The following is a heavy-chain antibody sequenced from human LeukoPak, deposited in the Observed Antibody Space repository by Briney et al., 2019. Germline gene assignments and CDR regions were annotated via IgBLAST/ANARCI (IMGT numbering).Heavy chain of an antibody. CDR2: ITYDGSNK. Sequence: GGSLRPSCAASGFTFSSYGMHWVRQAPGQGLEWGAGITYDGSNKYYADSVKGRFTISRDNSKNTLYLQMNSLRAEDTAVYYCARDPSGYSSSWYLPYFDYWGQGTLVTVSS. J-gene: IGHJ4*02. CDR3: ARDPSGYSSSWYLPYFDY. V-gene: IGHV3-30*03. CDR1: GFTFSSYG. D-gene: IGHD6-13*01.